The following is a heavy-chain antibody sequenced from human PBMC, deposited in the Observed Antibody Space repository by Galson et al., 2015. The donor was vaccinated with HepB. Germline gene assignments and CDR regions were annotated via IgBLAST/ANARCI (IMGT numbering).Heavy chain of an antibody. CDR2: ISSNSDYI. D-gene: IGHD6-19*01. J-gene: IGHJ5*02. Sequence: SLRLSCAASGFVFSYYRMNRVRPTQGKGLEWVSSISSNSDYIHYADSVKGRFTISRDNAKNSLYLQMNSLRAEDTAMYYCARDWGKPVAATWFLDPWGQGTQVTVSS. CDR3: ARDWGKPVAATWFLDP. CDR1: GFVFSYYR. V-gene: IGHV3-21*01.